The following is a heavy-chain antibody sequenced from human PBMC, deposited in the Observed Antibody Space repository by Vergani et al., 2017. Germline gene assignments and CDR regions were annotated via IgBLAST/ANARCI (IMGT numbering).Heavy chain of an antibody. V-gene: IGHV4-34*01. CDR1: GGSLTSYH. J-gene: IGHJ6*03. CDR2: IDHTGRP. Sequence: QVQLQQWGGGLLKPSETLSLTCVVNGGSLTSYHWTWIRQSPGEGMEWVGDIDHTGRPDYNPSLKSRLTMSVDKSRNQFSLTRNSVTATDTAIYFYARVNTETNGHLYYYYYMDVWGQGTAVTVS. D-gene: IGHD4-11*01. CDR3: ARVNTETNGHLYYYYYMDV.